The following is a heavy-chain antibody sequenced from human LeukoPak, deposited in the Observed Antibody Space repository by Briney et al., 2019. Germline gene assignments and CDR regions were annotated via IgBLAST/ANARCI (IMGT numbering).Heavy chain of an antibody. D-gene: IGHD6-19*01. CDR3: ARHVAYSSGWYYFDY. CDR1: GGSISSYY. CDR2: IYYSGST. Sequence: SETLSLTCTVSGGSISSYYWSWIRQPPGKGLEWIGYIYYSGSTNYNPSLKSRVTISGDTSKNQFSLKLSSVTAADTAVYYCARHVAYSSGWYYFDYWGQGTLVTVSS. V-gene: IGHV4-59*08. J-gene: IGHJ4*02.